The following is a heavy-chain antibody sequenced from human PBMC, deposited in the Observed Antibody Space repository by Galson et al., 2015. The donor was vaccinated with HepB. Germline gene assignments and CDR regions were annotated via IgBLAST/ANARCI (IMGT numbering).Heavy chain of an antibody. CDR2: MNPNSGNT. CDR1: GYTFTSYD. D-gene: IGHD2-2*01. CDR3: ARAMTYCSSTSCYRSGYMDV. V-gene: IGHV1-8*01. J-gene: IGHJ6*03. Sequence: SVKVSCKASGYTFTSYDINWVRQATGQGLEWMGWMNPNSGNTGYAQKFQGRVTMTRNTSISTAYMELSSLRSEDTAVYYCARAMTYCSSTSCYRSGYMDVRGKGTTVTVSS.